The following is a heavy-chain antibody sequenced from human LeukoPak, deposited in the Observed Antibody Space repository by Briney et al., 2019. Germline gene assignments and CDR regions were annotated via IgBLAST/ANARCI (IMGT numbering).Heavy chain of an antibody. J-gene: IGHJ4*02. Sequence: SETLSLTCAVYGGSFSGYYWSWIRQPPGKGLEWIGEINHSGSTNYNPSLKSRVTISVDTSKNQFSLKLSSVTAADTAVYYCARLPTTSGYASGWGQGTLVTVSS. CDR3: ARLPTTSGYASG. D-gene: IGHD5-12*01. CDR2: INHSGST. V-gene: IGHV4-34*01. CDR1: GGSFSGYY.